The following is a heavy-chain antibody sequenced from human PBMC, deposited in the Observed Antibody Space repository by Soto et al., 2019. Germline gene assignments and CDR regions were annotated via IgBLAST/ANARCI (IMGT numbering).Heavy chain of an antibody. CDR2: INTYSGKT. Sequence: QVQLVQSGPEVKKPGASVKVSCKASGYTFGIYSITWVRQAPGQGLEWLGGINTYSGKTSYAPKVQGRVTLTTDTSTSTAYMDMRSLRSDDTAVYYCARRYGDPSASTGFDYWGQGTLVSVSS. V-gene: IGHV1-18*01. D-gene: IGHD2-21*02. J-gene: IGHJ4*02. CDR3: ARRYGDPSASTGFDY. CDR1: GYTFGIYS.